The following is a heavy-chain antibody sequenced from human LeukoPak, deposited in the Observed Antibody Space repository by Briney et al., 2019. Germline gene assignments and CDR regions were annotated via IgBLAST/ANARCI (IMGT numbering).Heavy chain of an antibody. CDR2: IYYSGST. CDR3: VRDGRPAGFDP. Sequence: PSETLSLTCTVSGGSISSGGYYWSWIRQHPGKGLEWIGYIYYSGSTYYNPSLKSRVTISVDTSKNQFSLKLSSVTAADTAVYYCVRDGRPAGFDPWGQGTLVTVSS. J-gene: IGHJ5*02. D-gene: IGHD3/OR15-3a*01. V-gene: IGHV4-31*03. CDR1: GGSISSGGYY.